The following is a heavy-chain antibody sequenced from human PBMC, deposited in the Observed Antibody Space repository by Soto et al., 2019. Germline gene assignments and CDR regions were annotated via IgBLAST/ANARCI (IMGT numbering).Heavy chain of an antibody. V-gene: IGHV3-7*03. J-gene: IGHJ4*02. Sequence: EVQLVQSGGGLVQPGGSLRLSCVGSGFTFTDFYMNWVRQAPGKGLEWVANIRPDGSETNYVQSVKGRFTTSRDNAKNSVFLQMNSLRADATAVYYCAGWGGHDYNYWGQGILVTVSS. D-gene: IGHD4-4*01. CDR1: GFTFTDFY. CDR2: IRPDGSET. CDR3: AGWGGHDYNY.